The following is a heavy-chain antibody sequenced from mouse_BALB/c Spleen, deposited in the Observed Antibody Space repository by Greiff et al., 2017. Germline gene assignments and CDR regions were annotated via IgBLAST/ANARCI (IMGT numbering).Heavy chain of an antibody. CDR3: ARSGYYGSSWFAY. V-gene: IGHV1-69*02. J-gene: IGHJ3*01. Sequence: KESCKASGYTFTSYWMHWVKQRPGQGLEWIGEIDPSDSYTNYNQKFKGKATLTVDKSSSTAYMQLSSLTSEDSAVYYCARSGYYGSSWFAYWGQGTLVTVSA. D-gene: IGHD1-1*01. CDR2: IDPSDSYT. CDR1: GYTFTSYW.